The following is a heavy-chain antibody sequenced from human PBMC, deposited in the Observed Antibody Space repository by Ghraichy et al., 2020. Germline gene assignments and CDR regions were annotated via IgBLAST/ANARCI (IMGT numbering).Heavy chain of an antibody. V-gene: IGHV4-34*01. CDR3: ARVGIAARPFARGASVSLRNWYFDL. D-gene: IGHD6-6*01. J-gene: IGHJ2*01. Sequence: SETLSLTCAVYGGSFSGYYWSWIRQPPGKGLEWIGEINHSGSTNYNPSLKSRVTISVDTSKNQFSLKLSSVTAADTAVYYCARVGIAARPFARGASVSLRNWYFDLWGRGTLVTVSS. CDR2: INHSGST. CDR1: GGSFSGYY.